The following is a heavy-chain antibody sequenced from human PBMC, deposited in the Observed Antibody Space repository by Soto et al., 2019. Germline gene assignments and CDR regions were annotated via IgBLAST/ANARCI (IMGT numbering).Heavy chain of an antibody. Sequence: QVQLVESGGGVVQPGRSLRLSCAASGFTFSSYGMHWVRQAPGKGLEWVAVISYDGSNKYYADSVKGRFTISRDNSKNTLYLQMNSLRAEDTAVYYCAKVPGVIRQRGYFDYWGQGTLVTVSS. J-gene: IGHJ4*02. CDR3: AKVPGVIRQRGYFDY. CDR1: GFTFSSYG. V-gene: IGHV3-30*18. D-gene: IGHD2-21*01. CDR2: ISYDGSNK.